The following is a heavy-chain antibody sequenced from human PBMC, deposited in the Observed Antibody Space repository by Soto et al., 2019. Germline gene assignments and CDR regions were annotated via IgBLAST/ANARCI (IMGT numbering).Heavy chain of an antibody. CDR2: IYHSGST. Sequence: PSETLSLTCAVSGGSISSGGYSWSWIRQPPGKGLEWIGYIYHSGSTYYNPSLKSRVTISADRSKNQFSLKLSSVTAADTAVYYCARGAPVRIDPWGQGTLVTVSS. J-gene: IGHJ5*02. V-gene: IGHV4-30-2*01. D-gene: IGHD2-8*01. CDR3: ARGAPVRIDP. CDR1: GGSISSGGYS.